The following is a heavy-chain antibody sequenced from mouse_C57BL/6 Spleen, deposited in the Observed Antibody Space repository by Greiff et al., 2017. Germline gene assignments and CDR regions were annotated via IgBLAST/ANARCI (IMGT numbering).Heavy chain of an antibody. CDR1: GYAFTNYL. V-gene: IGHV1-54*01. D-gene: IGHD1-3*01. CDR3: ARVRQWYAMDY. J-gene: IGHJ4*01. CDR2: INPGRGGT. Sequence: QVQLQQSGAELVRPGTSVKVSCKASGYAFTNYLIEWVKQRPGQGLEWIGVINPGRGGTNYNEKFKGKDTLTADKSSSTAYMQLSSLTSEDSAVYFCARVRQWYAMDYWGQGTSVTVSS.